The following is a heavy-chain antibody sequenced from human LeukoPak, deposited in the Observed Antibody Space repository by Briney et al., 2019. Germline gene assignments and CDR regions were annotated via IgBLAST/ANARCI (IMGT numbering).Heavy chain of an antibody. Sequence: ASVKVSCKASGGTFSSYAISWVRQAPGQGLEWMGRIIPILGIANYAQKFQGRVTITADKSTSTAYMELSSLRSEDTAVYYCASFCSGGSCSDYWGQGTLVTVSS. CDR1: GGTFSSYA. CDR3: ASFCSGGSCSDY. CDR2: IIPILGIA. D-gene: IGHD2-15*01. V-gene: IGHV1-69*04. J-gene: IGHJ4*02.